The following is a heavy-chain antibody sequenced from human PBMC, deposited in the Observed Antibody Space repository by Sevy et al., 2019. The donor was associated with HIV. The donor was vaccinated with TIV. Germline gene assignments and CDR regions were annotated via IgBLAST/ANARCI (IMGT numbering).Heavy chain of an antibody. Sequence: GGSLRLSCAASGFTFSSYSRNWVRQAPGKGLEWVSSISSSSSHIYYADSVKGRFTISRDNAKNSLYLQMNSLRAEDTAVYYCARLDYGDYVLLSADYYYYGMDVWGQGTTVTVSS. CDR3: ARLDYGDYVLLSADYYYYGMDV. V-gene: IGHV3-21*01. CDR1: GFTFSSYS. CDR2: ISSSSSHI. D-gene: IGHD4-17*01. J-gene: IGHJ6*02.